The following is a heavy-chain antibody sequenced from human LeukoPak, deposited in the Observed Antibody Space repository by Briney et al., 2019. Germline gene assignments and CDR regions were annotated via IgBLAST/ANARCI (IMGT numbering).Heavy chain of an antibody. V-gene: IGHV6-1*01. D-gene: IGHD3-10*01. CDR1: GDSVSSNSAA. CDR3: ARSSILEWFGELLHNWFDP. J-gene: IGHJ5*02. CDR2: TYYRSKWYN. Sequence: TSQTLSLTCAISGDSVSSNSAAWNWIRQSPSRGLEWLGRTYYRSKWYNDYAVSVKSRITINPDTSKNQFSLQLNSVTPEDTAVYYCARSSILEWFGELLHNWFDPWGQGTLVTVSS.